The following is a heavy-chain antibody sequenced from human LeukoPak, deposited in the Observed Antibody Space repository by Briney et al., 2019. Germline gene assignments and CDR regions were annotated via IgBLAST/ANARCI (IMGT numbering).Heavy chain of an antibody. Sequence: SETLSLTCTVSGGSISSYYWSWIRQPPGKGLEWIGDIYYSGSTNYNPSLKSRVTISVDTSKNQFSLKLSSVTAADPAVYYCARDAISGYDFDWFDPWGQGTLVTVSS. CDR1: GGSISSYY. J-gene: IGHJ5*02. V-gene: IGHV4-59*01. CDR2: IYYSGST. CDR3: ARDAISGYDFDWFDP. D-gene: IGHD5-12*01.